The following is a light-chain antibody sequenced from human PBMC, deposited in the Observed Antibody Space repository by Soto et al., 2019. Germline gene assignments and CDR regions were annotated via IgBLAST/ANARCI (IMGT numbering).Light chain of an antibody. J-gene: IGKJ2*01. CDR1: QSINRD. Sequence: DIQMTQSPSSLSASVGDRVTITGRASQSINRDLNWYQQKAGKAPKLVIYGASSLESGVPSRFSGRGSGTDFTLTITSLQPEDFVTYYCQQSYSPVRNIFRQGTKLEI. CDR2: GAS. V-gene: IGKV1-39*01. CDR3: QQSYSPVRNI.